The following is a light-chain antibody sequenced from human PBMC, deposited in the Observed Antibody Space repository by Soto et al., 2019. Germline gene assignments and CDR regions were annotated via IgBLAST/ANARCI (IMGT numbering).Light chain of an antibody. V-gene: IGKV3-15*01. Sequence: EIMMTQSPAALSGSTMEIGTLSFRASQSVKGNLAWYQQRPGQAPRLLIFSAFIGATGVPGRFSGSGSGTEFTLTISSLQTDDFATYYCQQYKSYWTFGQGTKVDIK. J-gene: IGKJ1*01. CDR3: QQYKSYWT. CDR1: QSVKGN. CDR2: SAF.